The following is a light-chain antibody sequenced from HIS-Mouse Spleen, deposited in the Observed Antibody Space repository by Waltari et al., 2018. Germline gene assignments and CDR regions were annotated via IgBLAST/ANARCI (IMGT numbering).Light chain of an antibody. V-gene: IGLV3-21*03. J-gene: IGLJ2*01. Sequence: SYVLTQPPSVSVAPGKTARITCGGNNIGSKSVHWYQQKPGQAPVLVVYDDSARPSGVPERFSGSNSGNTATRTIRRVEAWDEADYYCQVWDSSSDHVVFGGGTKLTVL. CDR1: NIGSKS. CDR2: DDS. CDR3: QVWDSSSDHVV.